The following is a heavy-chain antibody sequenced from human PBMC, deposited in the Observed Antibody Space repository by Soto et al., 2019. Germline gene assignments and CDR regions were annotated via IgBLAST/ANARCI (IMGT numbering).Heavy chain of an antibody. J-gene: IGHJ4*02. D-gene: IGHD6-19*01. CDR3: RTQWRD. V-gene: IGHV3-15*01. CDR1: GFIFSNAW. CDR2: IKKKADGGTT. Sequence: PGVSLRLSGAASGFIFSNAWMSWVRQAPGKGLEWVGRIKKKADGGTTDYAAPLKGRFTISREDSKNTQYLQMSSLKTATTAVYYCRTQWRDWGRGSLVSVSS.